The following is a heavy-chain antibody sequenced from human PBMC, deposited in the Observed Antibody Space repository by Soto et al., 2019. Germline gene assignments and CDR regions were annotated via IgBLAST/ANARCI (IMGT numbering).Heavy chain of an antibody. V-gene: IGHV4-39*01. J-gene: IGHJ4*02. D-gene: IGHD3-22*01. Sequence: PSETLSLTCTVSGESIRRDTDYWAWIRQPPGKGPEWIGSIYYSGSTYYNPSLKSRITISVDTSKNQFSLKLNSVTAADTAIYYCARLLYDSSGYYYFDYWGQGTPVTVSS. CDR3: ARLLYDSSGYYYFDY. CDR1: GESIRRDTDY. CDR2: IYYSGST.